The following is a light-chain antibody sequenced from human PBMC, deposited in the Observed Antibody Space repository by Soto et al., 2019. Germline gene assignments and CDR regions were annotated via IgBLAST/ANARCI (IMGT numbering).Light chain of an antibody. CDR2: GAS. V-gene: IGKV3-15*01. CDR1: QSVRSN. J-gene: IGKJ4*01. Sequence: EIVMTQSPATLSVSPGERATLSCRASQSVRSNLAWYQQKPGQAPRLLIYGASTRSTGIPVRFGGSGSGTEFILTISSLQSEDFATYYCQQLWTYPLTFGGGTKVEI. CDR3: QQLWTYPLT.